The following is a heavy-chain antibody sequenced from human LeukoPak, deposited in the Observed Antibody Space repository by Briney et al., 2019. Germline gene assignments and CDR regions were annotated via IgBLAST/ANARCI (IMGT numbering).Heavy chain of an antibody. V-gene: IGHV1-69*10. J-gene: IGHJ5*02. CDR2: VIPTFGLV. Sequence: VASLKVSCKASGGTFDTDAISWVRQAPGQGGEWVGGVIPTFGLVNYTEGLQGRATITADKSTSTFSMEMTSLRSDDTAMYYCVSSPPVGQLPIISYFDPWGQGTLVTVSS. CDR3: VSSPPVGQLPIISYFDP. D-gene: IGHD2-2*01. CDR1: GGTFDTDA.